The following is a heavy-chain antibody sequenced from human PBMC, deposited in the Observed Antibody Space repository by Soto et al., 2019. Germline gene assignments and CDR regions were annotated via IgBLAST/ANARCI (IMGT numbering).Heavy chain of an antibody. CDR1: GDSISSDDYY. D-gene: IGHD3-10*01. J-gene: IGHJ3*02. V-gene: IGHV4-61*08. CDR2: IYYSGST. Sequence: SETLSLTCTVSGDSISSDDYYWSWIRQPPGKGLEWIGHIYYSGSTNYNPSLKSRVTISVDTSKNQFSLKLSSVTAADTAVYYCARVWGGAFDIWGQGTMVTVSS. CDR3: ARVWGGAFDI.